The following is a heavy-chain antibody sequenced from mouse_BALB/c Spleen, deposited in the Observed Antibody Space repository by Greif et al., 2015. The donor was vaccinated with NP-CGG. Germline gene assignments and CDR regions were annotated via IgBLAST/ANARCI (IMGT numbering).Heavy chain of an antibody. Sequence: QVQLQQSGPQLVRPGASVKISCKASGYSFTSYWMHWVKQRPGQGLEWIGMIDPSDSETRLNQKFKDKAKVTVDKSSSTAYMQRSSTTSEDSAVYYCAREGLLPLDYWGQGTTLTVSS. CDR1: GYSFTSYW. CDR2: IDPSDSET. CDR3: AREGLLPLDY. D-gene: IGHD2-3*01. V-gene: IGHV1S127*01. J-gene: IGHJ2*01.